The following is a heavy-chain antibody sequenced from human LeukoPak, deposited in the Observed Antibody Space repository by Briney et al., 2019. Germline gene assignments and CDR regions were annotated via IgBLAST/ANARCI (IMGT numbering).Heavy chain of an antibody. Sequence: SETLSLTCAVYGGSFSGYYWSWIRQPPGKGLEWIGEINHSGSTNYNPSLKSRVTISVDTSKNQFSLKLSSVTAADTAVYYCARRGRWFGELGDWFDPWGQGTLVTVSS. CDR1: GGSFSGYY. J-gene: IGHJ5*02. D-gene: IGHD3-10*01. V-gene: IGHV4-34*01. CDR3: ARRGRWFGELGDWFDP. CDR2: INHSGST.